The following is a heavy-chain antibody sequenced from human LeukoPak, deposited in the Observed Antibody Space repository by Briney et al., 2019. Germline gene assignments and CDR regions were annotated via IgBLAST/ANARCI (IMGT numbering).Heavy chain of an antibody. V-gene: IGHV3-30*18. CDR1: GFTFSSNG. D-gene: IGHD2-2*01. J-gene: IGHJ4*02. Sequence: GGSLRLSCEASGFTFSSNGVHWVRQAPGKGLEWVALISYDGVNKFYADSVRGRFIISRGNSKNALYLQMNSLRVEDTAVYYCAKDYATRWALDYWGPGTLVTVSS. CDR2: ISYDGVNK. CDR3: AKDYATRWALDY.